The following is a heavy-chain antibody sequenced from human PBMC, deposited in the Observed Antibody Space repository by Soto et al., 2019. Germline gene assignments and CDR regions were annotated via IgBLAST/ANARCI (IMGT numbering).Heavy chain of an antibody. CDR1: GYTLTTHN. J-gene: IGHJ4*01. CDR3: VRYGVAAAY. Sequence: ASVKVSCKASGYTLTTHNINWVRQATGQGLEWMGWMNPNSGTTGYAQNFPDRITLTRDTSKTTAYMELSRLTSGDTAIYFFVRYGVAAAYWGQGTQVTLSS. V-gene: IGHV1-8*02. CDR2: MNPNSGTT. D-gene: IGHD2-8*01.